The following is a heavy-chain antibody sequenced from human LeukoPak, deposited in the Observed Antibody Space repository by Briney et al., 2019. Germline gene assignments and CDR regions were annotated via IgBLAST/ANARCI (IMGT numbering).Heavy chain of an antibody. J-gene: IGHJ4*02. CDR3: ARGDFGSGTYYNSH. Sequence: GGSLRLSCAASGFTVSSNYMSWVRQAPGKGLNWVSVIYSGGGTYYADSVKGRFTISRDNSKNTLYPQMNSLRAEDSAVYYCARGDFGSGTYYNSHWGQGTLVTVSS. CDR2: IYSGGGT. V-gene: IGHV3-66*02. CDR1: GFTVSSNY. D-gene: IGHD3-10*01.